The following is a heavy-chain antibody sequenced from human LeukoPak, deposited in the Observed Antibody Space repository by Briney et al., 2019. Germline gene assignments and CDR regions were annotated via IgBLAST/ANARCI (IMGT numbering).Heavy chain of an antibody. D-gene: IGHD3-16*02. V-gene: IGHV3-23*01. CDR3: ASYMITFGGVIVKPDDY. J-gene: IGHJ4*02. Sequence: GGSLRLPCAASGFHFSSYAMSWVRQPPGKGLEWVSAISGSGGSTYYADSVKGRFTISSDSSKNTLYLQMNSLRAEDTAVYYCASYMITFGGVIVKPDDYWGQGTLVTVSS. CDR2: ISGSGGST. CDR1: GFHFSSYA.